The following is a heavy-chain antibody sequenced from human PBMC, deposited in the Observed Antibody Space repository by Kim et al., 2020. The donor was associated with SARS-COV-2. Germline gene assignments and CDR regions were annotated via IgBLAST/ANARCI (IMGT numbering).Heavy chain of an antibody. CDR3: ARDRVRDGHPNFDY. J-gene: IGHJ4*02. D-gene: IGHD2-8*01. CDR2: IDSANGDS. V-gene: IGHV1-3*04. CDR1: GYNFATHT. Sequence: KVSCKASGYNFATHTLHWMRRAPGQRFEWVGWIDSANGDSSSAQQFKGRVTVTMDTSASTAYMELSSLRSEDTAVYFCARDRVRDGHPNFDYWGQGTLVTVSP.